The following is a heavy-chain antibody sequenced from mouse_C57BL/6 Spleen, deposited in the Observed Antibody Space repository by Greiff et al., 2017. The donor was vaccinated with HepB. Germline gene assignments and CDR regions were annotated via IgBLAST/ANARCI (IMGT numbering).Heavy chain of an antibody. CDR2: IDPEDGET. Sequence: VQLQQSGAELVKPGASVKLSCTASGFNIKDYYMHWVKQRTEQGLEWIGRIDPEDGETKYAPKFQGKATMTADTSSNTAYLQLSSLTSEDTAVYYCAPENGYYHWYFDVWGTGTTVTVSS. D-gene: IGHD2-3*01. V-gene: IGHV14-2*01. J-gene: IGHJ1*03. CDR3: APENGYYHWYFDV. CDR1: GFNIKDYY.